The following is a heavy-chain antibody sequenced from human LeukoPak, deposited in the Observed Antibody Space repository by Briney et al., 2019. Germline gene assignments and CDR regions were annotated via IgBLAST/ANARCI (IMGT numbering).Heavy chain of an antibody. D-gene: IGHD6-13*01. J-gene: IGHJ4*02. V-gene: IGHV3-23*01. CDR1: GFTFSAYA. CDR3: AKGGGQQLGLNTFDY. CDR2: ISGSGGST. Sequence: GGSLRLSCAASGFTFSAYAMRWVRQAPGKGLEWVSAISGSGGSTYYADAVKGRFTISRDNSKNTLYLQMNSLRAEDTAVYYCAKGGGQQLGLNTFDYWGQGTLVTVSS.